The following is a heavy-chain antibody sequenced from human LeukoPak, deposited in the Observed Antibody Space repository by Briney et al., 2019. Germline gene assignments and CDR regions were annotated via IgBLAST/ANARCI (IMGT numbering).Heavy chain of an antibody. Sequence: EASVKVSCKASGYTFTGYYMHWVRQAPGQGLEWMGWINPNSGGTNYAQKFQGRVTMTRDTSISTAYMELSRLRSDDTAVYYCARDRGGSYRGAKNWFDPWGQGTLVTVSS. J-gene: IGHJ5*02. CDR3: ARDRGGSYRGAKNWFDP. CDR2: INPNSGGT. D-gene: IGHD1-26*01. CDR1: GYTFTGYY. V-gene: IGHV1-2*02.